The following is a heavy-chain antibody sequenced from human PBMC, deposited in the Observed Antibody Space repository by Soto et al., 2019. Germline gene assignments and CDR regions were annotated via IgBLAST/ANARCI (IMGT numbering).Heavy chain of an antibody. J-gene: IGHJ3*02. CDR2: ISAYNGNT. CDR3: AREYYYDSSGYSPLGAFDI. CDR1: GYTFTSYG. Sequence: QVQLVQSGAEVKKPGASAKVSCKASGYTFTSYGISWVRQAPGQGLEWMGWISAYNGNTNYAQKLQGRVTMTTDTSTSTAYMELRSLRSDDTAVYYCAREYYYDSSGYSPLGAFDIWGQGTMVTVSS. D-gene: IGHD3-22*01. V-gene: IGHV1-18*01.